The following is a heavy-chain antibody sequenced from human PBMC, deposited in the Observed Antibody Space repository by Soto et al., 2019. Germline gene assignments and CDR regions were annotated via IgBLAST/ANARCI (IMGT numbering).Heavy chain of an antibody. Sequence: GGSLRLSCAASGFTVSSNYMSWVRQAPGKGLEWVSVIYSGGSTYYADSVKGRFTISRDNSKNTLYLQMNSLRAEDTAVYYCARALVGATRGQYYFDYWGQGTLVTVSS. CDR3: ARALVGATRGQYYFDY. J-gene: IGHJ4*02. CDR1: GFTVSSNY. D-gene: IGHD1-26*01. V-gene: IGHV3-53*01. CDR2: IYSGGST.